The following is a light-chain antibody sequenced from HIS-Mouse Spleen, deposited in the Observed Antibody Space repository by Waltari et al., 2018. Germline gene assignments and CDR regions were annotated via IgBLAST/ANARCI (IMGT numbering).Light chain of an antibody. J-gene: IGLJ2*01. CDR2: EVM. V-gene: IGLV2-8*01. CDR1: SSDVGGYNY. CDR3: SSYAGSNNVV. Sequence: QSALTQPPSASGSPGQSVTISCTGTSSDVGGYNYVSWYQQHPGKAPNLMIYEVMKRPSGVPDRFSGSKSGNTASLTVSGLQAEDEADYYCSSYAGSNNVVFGGGTKLTVL.